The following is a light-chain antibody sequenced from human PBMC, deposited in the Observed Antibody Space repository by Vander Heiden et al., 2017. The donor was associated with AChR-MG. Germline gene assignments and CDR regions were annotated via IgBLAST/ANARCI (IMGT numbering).Light chain of an antibody. CDR3: ASWDDRLKVEV. CDR1: QPTIGRNS. CDR2: RHN. J-gene: IGLJ1*01. V-gene: IGLV1-44*01. Sequence: QSILPQPPSASETPGQRVTVPCSGSQPTIGRNSVTWYQQKPGMAPKLLMYRHNQRPSGVPDRFSGSKSGSSGSLAISGLHSEDEAEYYCASWDDRLKVEVFGRGTTVTVL.